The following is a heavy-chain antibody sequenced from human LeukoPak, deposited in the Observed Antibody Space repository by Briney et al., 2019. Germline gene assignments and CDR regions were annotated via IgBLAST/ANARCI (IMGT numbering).Heavy chain of an antibody. J-gene: IGHJ6*03. Sequence: SVKVSCKASGGIFSSYAISWVRQAPGQGLEWMGRIIPIFGTANYAQKFQGRVTITTDESTSTAYMELSSLRSEDTAVYYCARGDSSGVYYYYMDVWGKGTTVTVSS. D-gene: IGHD3-22*01. V-gene: IGHV1-69*05. CDR1: GGIFSSYA. CDR2: IIPIFGTA. CDR3: ARGDSSGVYYYYMDV.